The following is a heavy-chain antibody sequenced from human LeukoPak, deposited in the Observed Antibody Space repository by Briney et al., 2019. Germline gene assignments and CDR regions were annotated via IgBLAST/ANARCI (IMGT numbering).Heavy chain of an antibody. CDR3: ARVGAPIAASPREDY. CDR2: IYYSGST. V-gene: IGHV4-61*08. Sequence: SQTLSLTCNVSGGSISSGGYYWSWLRQTPGKGLEWIGYIYYSGSTNYNPSLKSRVTISVDTSKNQFSLKLSSVTAADTAVYYCARVGAPIAASPREDYWGQGTLVTVSS. J-gene: IGHJ4*02. D-gene: IGHD6-13*01. CDR1: GGSISSGGYY.